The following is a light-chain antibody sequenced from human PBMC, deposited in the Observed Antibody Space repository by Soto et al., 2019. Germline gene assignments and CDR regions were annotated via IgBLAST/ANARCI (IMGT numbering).Light chain of an antibody. V-gene: IGLV1-40*01. CDR3: QSYDSSLTGSV. CDR2: DDT. Sequence: QSVLTQPPSVSGAPGQRVTISCSGTNSNLGAGYDVHWYQHVPGTAPQLLIYDDTNRPSGVPDRFSGSKYGFSASLAITGLQPEDEGHYYCQSYDSSLTGSVFGGGTKLTVL. CDR1: NSNLGAGYD. J-gene: IGLJ3*02.